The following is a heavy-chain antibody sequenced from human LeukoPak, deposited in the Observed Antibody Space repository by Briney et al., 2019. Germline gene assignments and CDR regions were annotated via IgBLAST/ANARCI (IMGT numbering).Heavy chain of an antibody. CDR1: GFTFTNYN. D-gene: IGHD6-13*01. V-gene: IGHV1-46*01. CDR2: INPSGGST. Sequence: ASVKVSCKASGFTFTNYNLHWVRQAPGQRLEWMGIINPSGGSTIYAQKFQGRVTMTEDTSTDTAYMELSSLRSEDTAVYYCATERGDSFGIRSWFDYWGQGTLVTVSS. J-gene: IGHJ4*02. CDR3: ATERGDSFGIRSWFDY.